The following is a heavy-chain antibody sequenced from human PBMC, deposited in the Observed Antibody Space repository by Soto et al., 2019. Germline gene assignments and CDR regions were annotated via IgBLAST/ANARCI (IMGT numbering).Heavy chain of an antibody. J-gene: IGHJ1*01. V-gene: IGHV5-51*01. CDR2: IYPGDSDT. CDR3: ASPQPARLSGFQH. D-gene: IGHD5-12*01. CDR1: GYTFTKYW. Sequence: GESLKISCQTSGYTFTKYWIGWVRQLPGKGLEWMGIIYPGDSDTRYSPSFQGQVTISADKSISTAYLQWSSLKASDTAMYYCASPQPARLSGFQHWGQGTLVTVSS.